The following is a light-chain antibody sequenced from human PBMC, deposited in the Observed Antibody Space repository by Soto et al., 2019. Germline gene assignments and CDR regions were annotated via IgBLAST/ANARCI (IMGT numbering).Light chain of an antibody. CDR1: RSDVGAYNY. V-gene: IGLV2-14*01. J-gene: IGLJ1*01. CDR2: EVT. CDR3: SSFTSRFTFI. Sequence: QSVLTQPASVSGSPGQSIAISCTATRSDVGAYNYVSWYQQHPGKAPKLMISEVTNRPSGVSDRFSGSKSGNTASLPISGLQAEDEADYYCSSFTSRFTFIFGAGTKSPS.